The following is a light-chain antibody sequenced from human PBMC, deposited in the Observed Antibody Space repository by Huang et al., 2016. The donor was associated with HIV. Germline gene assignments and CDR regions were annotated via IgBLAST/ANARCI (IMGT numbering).Light chain of an antibody. V-gene: IGKV3-15*01. J-gene: IGKJ1*01. CDR1: QSVSIN. CDR2: GAS. CDR3: QKYKNWRRGT. Sequence: EIVMTQSPATLSVSPGERATLVCRASQSVSINLAWYQQKPGQAPRLLIYGASTRSTGIPVRFSGSGSGTECTLTISSLHSEDFAVYDCQKYKNWRRGTFGQGTKVEIK.